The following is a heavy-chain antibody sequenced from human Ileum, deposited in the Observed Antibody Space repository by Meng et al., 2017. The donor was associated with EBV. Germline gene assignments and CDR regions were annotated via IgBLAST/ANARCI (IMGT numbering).Heavy chain of an antibody. CDR2: TSHSGST. V-gene: IGHV4-4*02. CDR3: ASSDYYRSDY. D-gene: IGHD3-22*01. J-gene: IGHJ4*02. CDR1: GGSNSRSDW. Sequence: QVDVHGPGTGVVKPSETLSLHCAVSGGSNSRSDWWSWVRQPPGKGLEWIGETSHSGSTNYSPSLKSRVTISLDKSKNQLSLKLNSVTAADTAVYYCASSDYYRSDYWGQGTLVTVSS.